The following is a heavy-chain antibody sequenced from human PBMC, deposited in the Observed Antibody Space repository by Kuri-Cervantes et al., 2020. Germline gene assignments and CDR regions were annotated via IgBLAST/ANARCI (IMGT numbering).Heavy chain of an antibody. V-gene: IGHV4-59*01. Sequence: ESLKISCAVYGGSFSGYYWSWIRQPPGKGLEWIGHIYYSGNTNYNPSLKSRVTISIDTSRNQFSLKVRSVTAADTAMYYCARVDYYYMDVWGKGTTVTVSS. CDR2: IYYSGNT. CDR3: ARVDYYYMDV. CDR1: GGSFSGYY. J-gene: IGHJ6*03.